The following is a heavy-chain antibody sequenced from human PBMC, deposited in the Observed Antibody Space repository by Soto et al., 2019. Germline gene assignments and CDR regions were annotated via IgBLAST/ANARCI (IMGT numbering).Heavy chain of an antibody. CDR3: AKEAAPVDDFDI. D-gene: IGHD6-25*01. CDR1: GYSFTSYW. Sequence: PGESLKISCKGSGYSFTSYWISWVRQMPGKGLEWMGRIDPSDSYTNYSPSFQGHVTISADKSISTAYLQWSSMKASDTAMYYCAKEAAPVDDFDIWGQGTMVTVSS. V-gene: IGHV5-10-1*01. J-gene: IGHJ3*02. CDR2: IDPSDSYT.